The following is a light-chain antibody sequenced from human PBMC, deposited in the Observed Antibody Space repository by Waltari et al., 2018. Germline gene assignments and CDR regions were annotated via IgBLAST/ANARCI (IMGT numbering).Light chain of an antibody. CDR1: SGSLSSTSY. V-gene: IGLV8-61*01. CDR2: KAN. Sequence: HTVVTQEPSLSVSPGGTVTLSCAFISGSLSSTSYASWYQQSPGQNPRPLVYKANIRSSGVPDRFSGSDIGNKAVLIITGAQAEDESTYYCLLYMGSGIWVFGGGTKLTVL. J-gene: IGLJ3*02. CDR3: LLYMGSGIWV.